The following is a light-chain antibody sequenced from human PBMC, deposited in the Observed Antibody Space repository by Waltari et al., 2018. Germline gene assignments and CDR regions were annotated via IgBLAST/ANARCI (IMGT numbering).Light chain of an antibody. CDR2: ATS. CDR3: KQYDNSPVT. Sequence: EIVLTQSPGTLSLSPGDRATLSCRPSQSVSSSYFAWYQQKPGQAPRILIFATSSRATGISDRFSGSGSGTDFTLTISRLEPEDSAVYYCKQYDNSPVTFGQGTKLEI. J-gene: IGKJ2*01. CDR1: QSVSSSY. V-gene: IGKV3-20*01.